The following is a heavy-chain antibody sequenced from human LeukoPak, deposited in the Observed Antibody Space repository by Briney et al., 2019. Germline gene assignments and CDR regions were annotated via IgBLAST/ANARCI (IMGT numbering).Heavy chain of an antibody. CDR2: IYHSGST. CDR3: ARGYDFWSGYNDI. J-gene: IGHJ3*02. V-gene: IGHV4-30-2*01. D-gene: IGHD3-3*01. CDR1: GGSISSGGYS. Sequence: SETLSLTCAVSGGSISSGGYSWSWIRQPPGKGLEWIGYIYHSGSTYYNPSLKSRVTISVDRSKNQFPLKLSSVTAADTAVYYCARGYDFWSGYNDIWGQGTMVTVSS.